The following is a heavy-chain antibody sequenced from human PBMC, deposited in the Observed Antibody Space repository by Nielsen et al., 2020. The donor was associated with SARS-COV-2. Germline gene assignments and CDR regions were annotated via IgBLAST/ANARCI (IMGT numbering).Heavy chain of an antibody. J-gene: IGHJ6*02. CDR3: AREASGYDHYKYGMDV. CDR1: GASTSSGGYF. CDR2: IYFTGRT. V-gene: IGHV4-31*03. D-gene: IGHD5-12*01. Sequence: SDTLSLTFTVSGASTSSGGYFWSWIRQHPGKGLEWIGYIYFTGRTSYNPSLKSRVAMSVDTSKNQFSLDLKSVTAADTAVYYCAREASGYDHYKYGMDVWGLGATATVSS.